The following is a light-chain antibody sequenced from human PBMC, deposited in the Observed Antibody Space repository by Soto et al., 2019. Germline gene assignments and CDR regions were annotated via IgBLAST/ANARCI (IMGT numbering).Light chain of an antibody. Sequence: QSALTQPASVSGSPGQSITISCTGTSSDVGGYNYVSWYQQHPGKAPKLMIYEVSNRPSGVSNRFSGSMSGNTASLTISGLQAEDDADYYCSSYTSSSTRVFGGGTKLTVL. V-gene: IGLV2-14*01. CDR2: EVS. J-gene: IGLJ3*02. CDR1: SSDVGGYNY. CDR3: SSYTSSSTRV.